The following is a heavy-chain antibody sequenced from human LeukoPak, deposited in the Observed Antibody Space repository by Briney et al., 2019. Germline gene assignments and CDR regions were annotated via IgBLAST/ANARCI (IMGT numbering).Heavy chain of an antibody. CDR1: GYTFTSYD. V-gene: IGHV1-8*01. D-gene: IGHD3-3*01. CDR3: ARRRNYDFWSGKDTYGMDV. J-gene: IGHJ6*02. Sequence: ASVKVSCKASGYTFTSYDINWVRQATGQGLEWMGWMNPNSGNTGYAQKFQGRVTMTRNTSISTAYMELSSLRSEDTAVYYCARRRNYDFWSGKDTYGMDVWGQGTTVTVSS. CDR2: MNPNSGNT.